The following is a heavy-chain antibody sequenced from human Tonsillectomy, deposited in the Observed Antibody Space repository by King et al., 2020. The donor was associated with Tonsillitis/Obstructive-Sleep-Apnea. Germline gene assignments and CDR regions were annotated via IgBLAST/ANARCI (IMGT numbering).Heavy chain of an antibody. J-gene: IGHJ3*02. CDR3: ARLDIAGVPAAMSDAFDI. CDR2: INHSGST. D-gene: IGHD2-2*03. Sequence: VQLPQWGAGLLKPSETLSVTCAVYGGSFSGYYWSWIRQPPGKGLEWIGEINHSGSTNYNPSLKSRVTISLDMSKNQFSLKLTSVTAADTAVYYCARLDIAGVPAAMSDAFDIWGQGTMVTVSS. V-gene: IGHV4-34*01. CDR1: GGSFSGYY.